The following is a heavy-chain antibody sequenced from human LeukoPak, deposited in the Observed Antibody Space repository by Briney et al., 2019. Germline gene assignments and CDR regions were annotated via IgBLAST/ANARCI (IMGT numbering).Heavy chain of an antibody. CDR1: GFTFSTYA. J-gene: IGHJ1*01. CDR3: AREGDARWGELSP. CDR2: IWIDGSEQ. V-gene: IGHV3-33*01. D-gene: IGHD3-16*02. Sequence: AAGSLRLSCAASGFTFSTYAILWVRQAPGKGLEWVAVIWIDGSEQYYADSVKGRLIISRDNSKSTSNLQLNSLRAEDTAVYYCAREGDARWGELSPWGQGTLVTVSS.